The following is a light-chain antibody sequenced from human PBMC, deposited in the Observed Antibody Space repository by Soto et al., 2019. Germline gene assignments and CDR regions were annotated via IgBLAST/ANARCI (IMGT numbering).Light chain of an antibody. CDR1: QRFGSSN. CDR3: QQYGNSPWT. J-gene: IGKJ1*01. CDR2: STS. V-gene: IGKV3-20*01. Sequence: EIVLTQSPGTLSLSPGERGTLSCRASQRFGSSNLAWYQQKSGQAPRLLIYSTSSRATGIPDRSSGSGSGTDFTLTISRLEPEDFAVYHCQQYGNSPWTLGQGTKVDIK.